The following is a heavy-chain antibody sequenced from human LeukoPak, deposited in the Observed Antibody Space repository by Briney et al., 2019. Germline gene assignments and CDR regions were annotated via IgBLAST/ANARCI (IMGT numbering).Heavy chain of an antibody. Sequence: GGSLRLSCTASGFTFGDYAMSWFRQAPGKELAWVGFIRSKAYGGTTEYAASVKGRFTISRDDSKSIAYLQMNSLKTEDTAVYYCTREPGGSRGHEAFDNWGQGTMVTVSS. CDR2: IRSKAYGGTT. CDR3: TREPGGSRGHEAFDN. J-gene: IGHJ3*02. CDR1: GFTFGDYA. V-gene: IGHV3-49*03.